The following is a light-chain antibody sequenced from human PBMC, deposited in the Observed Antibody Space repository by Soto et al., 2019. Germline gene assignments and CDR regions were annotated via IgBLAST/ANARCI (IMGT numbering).Light chain of an antibody. J-gene: IGKJ5*01. CDR3: QQYNNWLSIT. V-gene: IGKV3D-15*01. CDR1: QSVSSN. Sequence: EIVMTQSPATLSVSPGERATLSCRASQSVSSNLAWYQQKPGQAPRLLIYGASTRATGIPARFSGSGSGTEFTLTISSLQSEGFAVYYCQQYNNWLSITFGQGTRLEI. CDR2: GAS.